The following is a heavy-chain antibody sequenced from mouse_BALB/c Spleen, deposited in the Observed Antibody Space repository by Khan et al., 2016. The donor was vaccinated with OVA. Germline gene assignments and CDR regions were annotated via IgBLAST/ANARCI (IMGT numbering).Heavy chain of an antibody. CDR3: ARADYRYDGYYAMDY. Sequence: QVQLKDSGPGLVAPSQSLSITCTVSGFSLSRYNIHWVRQPPGKGLEWLGMIWGGGDTDYNSTLKIRLSISKDHSKSQVFLKMNSLQTDDTVMYYCARADYRYDGYYAMDYWGQGTSVTVSS. CDR1: GFSLSRYN. J-gene: IGHJ4*01. CDR2: IWGGGDT. V-gene: IGHV2-6-4*01. D-gene: IGHD2-14*01.